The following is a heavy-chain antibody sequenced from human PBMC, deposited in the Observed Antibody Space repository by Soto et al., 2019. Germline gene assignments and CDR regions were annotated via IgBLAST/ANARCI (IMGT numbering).Heavy chain of an antibody. D-gene: IGHD2-15*01. J-gene: IGHJ4*02. V-gene: IGHV4-59*01. CDR3: ARDATLRY. Sequence: LSLTCTVSGASMDGFYWNWIRQPPGKGLEWIGYAYYSGSTNYNPSLKSRVTISIDMSKNQFSLNLTSVTAADTAVYYCARDATLRYWGQGTLVTVSS. CDR1: GASMDGFY. CDR2: AYYSGST.